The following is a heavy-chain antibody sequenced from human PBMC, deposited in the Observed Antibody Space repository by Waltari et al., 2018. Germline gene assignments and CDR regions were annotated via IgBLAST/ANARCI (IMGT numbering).Heavy chain of an antibody. Sequence: EVQLVESGGGLVQPGRSLRPSCDASGFSFEDYAVHWVRQAPGKGLEWVSGINWDSSDTAYADSVKGRFTISRDNAKNSLYLQMNSLRTEDTAFYYCAKDLYSGSDNRIFDFWGQGTLVTVSS. CDR3: AKDLYSGSDNRIFDF. CDR2: INWDSSDT. J-gene: IGHJ4*02. D-gene: IGHD1-26*01. CDR1: GFSFEDYA. V-gene: IGHV3-9*01.